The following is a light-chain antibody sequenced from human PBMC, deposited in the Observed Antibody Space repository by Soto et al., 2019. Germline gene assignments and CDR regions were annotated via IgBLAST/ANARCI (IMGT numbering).Light chain of an antibody. CDR3: MQALQSSIT. CDR1: QSLLHSNGYNY. Sequence: DIVMTQSPLSLPVTPGEPASISCRSSQSLLHSNGYNYLDWYLQKPGQSPQLLIYLGSNRASGVPDRFSGSGSGTDITLKISSVEAEDVGVYYCMQALQSSITFGQGTRLEIK. CDR2: LGS. J-gene: IGKJ5*01. V-gene: IGKV2-28*01.